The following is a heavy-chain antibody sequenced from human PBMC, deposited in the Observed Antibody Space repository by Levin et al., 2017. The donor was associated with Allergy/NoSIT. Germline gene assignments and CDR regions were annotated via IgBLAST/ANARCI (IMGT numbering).Heavy chain of an antibody. Sequence: GGSLRLSCKASGYSFSSYWVAWVRQMPGKGLEWVGSIYPVDSDTRYGPSFQGQVTISVDKSNTTAYLQWTSLKASDTAMYYCAKRGVVGLSDSHYGYALDVWGQGTTVTVSS. D-gene: IGHD5-12*01. CDR3: AKRGVVGLSDSHYGYALDV. J-gene: IGHJ6*02. CDR1: GYSFSSYW. CDR2: IYPVDSDT. V-gene: IGHV5-51*01.